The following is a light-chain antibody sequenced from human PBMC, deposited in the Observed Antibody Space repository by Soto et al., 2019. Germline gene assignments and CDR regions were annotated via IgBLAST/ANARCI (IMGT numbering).Light chain of an antibody. CDR1: QSVSSNQ. Sequence: IVLTQSPGTLSLSPGERATLFCRASQSVSSNQLGWYQQRPGQAPRLLIYGASSRAAGIPDRFSGSGSGTDFTLTISSLEPEDFAVYYCQQYAGSSTFGQGTKV. CDR3: QQYAGSST. V-gene: IGKV3-20*01. CDR2: GAS. J-gene: IGKJ1*01.